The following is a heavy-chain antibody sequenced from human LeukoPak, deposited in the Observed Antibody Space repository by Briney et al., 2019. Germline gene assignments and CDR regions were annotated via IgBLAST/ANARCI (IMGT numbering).Heavy chain of an antibody. J-gene: IGHJ4*02. V-gene: IGHV3-30*04. CDR2: ISYDGRTK. Sequence: GTSLRLSCAASGFTFNSYAIHWVRQAPGKGLEWVTIISYDGRTKYYADCVKGRFIISRDNSKNTLYLQMDSLRPEDTAVYYCVRGSSSFYDSSGYSYYFDNWGQGTLVTVSP. CDR1: GFTFNSYA. CDR3: VRGSSSFYDSSGYSYYFDN. D-gene: IGHD3-22*01.